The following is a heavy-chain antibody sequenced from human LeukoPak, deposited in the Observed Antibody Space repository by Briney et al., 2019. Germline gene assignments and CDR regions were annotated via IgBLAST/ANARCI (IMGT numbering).Heavy chain of an antibody. CDR2: IYSGGST. CDR1: GFNFSDYY. V-gene: IGHV3-66*01. J-gene: IGHJ4*02. Sequence: GGSLRLSCAASGFNFSDYYMSWVRQAPGKGLEWVSVIYSGGSTYYADSVKGRFTISRDNSKNTLYLQMNSLRAEDTAVYYCAVGYSSSWSHFDYWGQGTLVTVSS. D-gene: IGHD6-13*01. CDR3: AVGYSSSWSHFDY.